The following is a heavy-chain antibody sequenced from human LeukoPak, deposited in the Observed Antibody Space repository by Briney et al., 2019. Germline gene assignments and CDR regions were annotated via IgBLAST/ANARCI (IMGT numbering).Heavy chain of an antibody. CDR1: GFTFSSYA. J-gene: IGHJ4*02. V-gene: IGHV3-23*01. Sequence: GGSLRLSCAASGFTFSSYAMSWVRQAPGKGLEWVSAISGSGGSTYYADSVKGRFTISRDNSKNTLYLQMNGLRAEDTAVYYCAKDPTMIVVVIPDYWGQGTLVTVSS. CDR3: AKDPTMIVVVIPDY. D-gene: IGHD3-22*01. CDR2: ISGSGGST.